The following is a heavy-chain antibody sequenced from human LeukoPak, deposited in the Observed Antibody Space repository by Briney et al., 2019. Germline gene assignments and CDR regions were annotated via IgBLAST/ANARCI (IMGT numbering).Heavy chain of an antibody. J-gene: IGHJ5*02. CDR2: IYSSGST. CDR3: ARVAVTGYNWFDP. Sequence: SGTLSLTCTVSGGSISSYYWSWIRQPAGKGLEWIGRIYSSGSTNYNPSFQSRVTMSLDTSKSQFSLKLSSVTAADTAVYYCARVAVTGYNWFDPWGQGTLVTVSS. D-gene: IGHD2-21*02. V-gene: IGHV4-4*07. CDR1: GGSISSYY.